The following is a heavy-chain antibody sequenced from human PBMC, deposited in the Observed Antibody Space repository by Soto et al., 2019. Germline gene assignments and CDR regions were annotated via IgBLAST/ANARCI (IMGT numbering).Heavy chain of an antibody. D-gene: IGHD3-22*01. V-gene: IGHV3-30-3*01. J-gene: IGHJ4*02. CDR3: ARDFSIVVVLRGSVDY. CDR1: GFTFSSYA. CDR2: ISYDGSNK. Sequence: QVQLVESGGGVVQPGRSLRLSCAASGFTFSSYAMHWVRQAPGKGLEWVAVISYDGSNKCYADSVKGRFTISRDNSKNTLYLQMNSLRAEDTAVYYCARDFSIVVVLRGSVDYWGQGTLVTVSS.